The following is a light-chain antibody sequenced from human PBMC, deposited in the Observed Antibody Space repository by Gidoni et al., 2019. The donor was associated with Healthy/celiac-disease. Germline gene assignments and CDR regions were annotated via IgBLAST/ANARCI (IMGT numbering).Light chain of an antibody. CDR1: QSVSSN. J-gene: IGKJ1*01. V-gene: IGKV3-15*01. CDR2: GAS. Sequence: EIVMTQSPATLSVSPGERATLSCRASQSVSSNLAWYQQKPDQAPRLLIYGASTRVTGFPARFSGSGSGSEFTLTISSLQSEDFAVYYCQQYNNWPPAFGQGTKVEIK. CDR3: QQYNNWPPA.